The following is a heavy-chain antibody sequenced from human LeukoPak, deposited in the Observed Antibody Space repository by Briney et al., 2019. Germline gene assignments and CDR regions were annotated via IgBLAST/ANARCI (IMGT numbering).Heavy chain of an antibody. D-gene: IGHD1-26*01. CDR1: GFTFSSYW. CDR2: IDTDGSYI. J-gene: IGHJ4*02. Sequence: GGSLRLSCAASGFTFSSYWMSWVRQAPGKGLVWVSRIDTDGSYINYADSVKGRFTTSRDNAKNTLYLEMNSLSAEDTAVYYCARIIVGATGSDYWGQGTLVTVSS. CDR3: ARIIVGATGSDY. V-gene: IGHV3-74*01.